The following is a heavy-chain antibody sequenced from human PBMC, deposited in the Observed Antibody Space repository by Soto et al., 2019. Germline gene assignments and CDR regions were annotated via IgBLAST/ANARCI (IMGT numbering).Heavy chain of an antibody. D-gene: IGHD3-22*01. CDR3: ARTYYYDSSGCYSRYFDY. CDR2: IYYSGST. CDR1: GGSISSYY. V-gene: IGHV4-59*01. Sequence: SETLSLTCTVSGGSISSYYWSWIRQPPGKGLEWIGYIYYSGSTNYNPSLKSRVTISVDTSKNQFSLKLSSVTAADTAVYYCARTYYYDSSGCYSRYFDYWGQGTLVTVSS. J-gene: IGHJ4*02.